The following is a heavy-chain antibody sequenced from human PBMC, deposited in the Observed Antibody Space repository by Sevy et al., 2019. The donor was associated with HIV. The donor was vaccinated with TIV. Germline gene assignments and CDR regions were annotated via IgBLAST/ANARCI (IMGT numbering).Heavy chain of an antibody. CDR1: GYTLTQFS. CDR2: FDPEDGDPEDGKT. D-gene: IGHD3-22*01. J-gene: IGHJ4*02. Sequence: ASAKVSCKVSGYTLTQFSMHWVRQAPGKGLEWMTTFDPEDGDPEDGKTIYAQKFLGRVTMTEDTSTDTAYMELSSLRSDDTAVYYCATTKDYYDSSGYPFDYWGQGTLVTVSS. V-gene: IGHV1-24*01. CDR3: ATTKDYYDSSGYPFDY.